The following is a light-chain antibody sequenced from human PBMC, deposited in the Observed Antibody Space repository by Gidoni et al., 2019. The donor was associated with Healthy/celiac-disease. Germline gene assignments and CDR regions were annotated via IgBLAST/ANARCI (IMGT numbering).Light chain of an antibody. J-gene: IGKJ1*01. CDR1: QSISSW. CDR3: QQYKSYSWT. V-gene: IGKV1-5*01. CDR2: DAS. Sequence: DIQMTPSPSTLSASVGDRVTITCRASQSISSWLAWYQQKPGKDPKLLIYDASSLESGVPSRFSGSGSGTEFTLTISSLQPDDFATYYCQQYKSYSWTFGQXTKVEIK.